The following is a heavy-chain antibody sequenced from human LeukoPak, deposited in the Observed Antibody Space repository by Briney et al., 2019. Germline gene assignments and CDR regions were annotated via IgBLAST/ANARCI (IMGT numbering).Heavy chain of an antibody. CDR1: GLTFSSYA. CDR3: ARGPHERSGYPDD. Sequence: GGSLRLSCAASGLTFSSYAMSWVRQAPGKGLEWVSAISGTGGSTYYADSVKGRFTISRDNSKNTLYLQMNSLRAEDTAVYYCARGPHERSGYPDDWGQGTLVTVSS. CDR2: ISGTGGST. D-gene: IGHD3-22*01. J-gene: IGHJ4*02. V-gene: IGHV3-23*01.